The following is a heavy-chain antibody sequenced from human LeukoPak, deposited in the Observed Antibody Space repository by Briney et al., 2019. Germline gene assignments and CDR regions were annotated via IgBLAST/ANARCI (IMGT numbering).Heavy chain of an antibody. D-gene: IGHD6-19*01. V-gene: IGHV3-21*04. CDR3: AREAVAGARGDY. CDR2: ISSSSSYI. CDR1: GFTFSSYS. J-gene: IGHJ4*02. Sequence: GGSLRLSCAASGFTFSSYSMNWVRQAPGKGLEWVSSISSSSSYIYYADSVKGRFTISRDNAKNSLYLQMNSLRAEDTAVYYCAREAVAGARGDYWGRGTLVTVSS.